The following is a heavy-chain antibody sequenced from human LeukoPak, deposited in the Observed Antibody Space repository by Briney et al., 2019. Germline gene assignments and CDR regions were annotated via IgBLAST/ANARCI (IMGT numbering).Heavy chain of an antibody. J-gene: IGHJ6*02. CDR1: GFTFNSYE. Sequence: PGGSLRLSCAASGFTFNSYEMHWVRQAPGKGLEWVAVISYDGSNKYYADFVKGRFTFSRDNSKNTVHLQMNSQRAEDTAVYYCARGRSRERAYGMDVWGPGTRSPSP. CDR3: ARGRSRERAYGMDV. CDR2: ISYDGSNK. D-gene: IGHD6-6*01. V-gene: IGHV3-30-3*01.